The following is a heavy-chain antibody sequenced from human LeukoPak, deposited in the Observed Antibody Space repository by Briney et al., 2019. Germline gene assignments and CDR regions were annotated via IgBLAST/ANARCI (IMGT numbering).Heavy chain of an antibody. CDR3: ARDFAY. V-gene: IGHV3-53*01. CDR1: GLTVNNNY. J-gene: IGHJ4*02. CDR2: LYIGGNT. Sequence: GGSLRLSCAASGLTVNNNYMNWVRQAPGKGLEWVSALYIGGNTYYADSVRGRFTISRDNAKNSLYLQMNSLRAEDTAVYYCARDFAYWGQGTLVTVSS.